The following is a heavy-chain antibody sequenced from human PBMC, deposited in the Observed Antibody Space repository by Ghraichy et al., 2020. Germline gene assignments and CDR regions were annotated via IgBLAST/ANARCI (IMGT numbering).Heavy chain of an antibody. CDR3: ARSWYYDDSSGSADY. Sequence: GGSLRLSCAASGFTFSSYWMSWVRQAPGKGLEWVANIKQDGNEKYYVDSVKGRFTISRDNAKKSLYLQMSSLRAEDTAVYYCARSWYYDDSSGSADYWGQGTLVTVSS. CDR1: GFTFSSYW. J-gene: IGHJ4*02. CDR2: IKQDGNEK. D-gene: IGHD3-22*01. V-gene: IGHV3-7*01.